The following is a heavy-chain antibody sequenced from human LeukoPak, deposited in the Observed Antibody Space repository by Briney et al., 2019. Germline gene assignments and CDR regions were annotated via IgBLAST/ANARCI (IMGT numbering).Heavy chain of an antibody. V-gene: IGHV1-69*05. CDR2: IIPIFGTA. Sequence: SVKVSCKASGGTFSSYAISWVRQAPGQGLEWMGGIIPIFGTANYAQKFQGRVTITTDESTSTAYMELSSLRSEDTAVYYCATLVPIFGVVLPDIWGQGTMVTVSS. CDR1: GGTFSSYA. D-gene: IGHD3-3*01. J-gene: IGHJ3*02. CDR3: ATLVPIFGVVLPDI.